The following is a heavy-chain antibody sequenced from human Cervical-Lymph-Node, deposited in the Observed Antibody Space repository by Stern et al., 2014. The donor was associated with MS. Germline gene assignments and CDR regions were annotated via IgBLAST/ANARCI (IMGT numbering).Heavy chain of an antibody. CDR1: GASVSSSGYY. D-gene: IGHD5-12*01. V-gene: IGHV4-31*03. J-gene: IGHJ4*02. Sequence: VQLEDSGPGLVKPSQTVSLTCTVSGASVSSSGYYWSWIRQHPGKGLEWIGYIYYTGSTYYNPSLKSRVTISLDTSKNRFSLRLSSVTAADTAVYFCARGATINDFDFWGQGTLVTVSS. CDR3: ARGATINDFDF. CDR2: IYYTGST.